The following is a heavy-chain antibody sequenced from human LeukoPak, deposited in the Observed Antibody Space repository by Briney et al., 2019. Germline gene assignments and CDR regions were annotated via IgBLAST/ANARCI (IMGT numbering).Heavy chain of an antibody. Sequence: PGGSLRLPCAASGFTFSDYYMSWIRQAPGKGLEWVSYISSSGSNTNYADSVKGRFTISRDNAKNSLYLQMNSLRAEDTAVYYCARYFYDNSGYYPVFDYWGQGALVTVSS. CDR1: GFTFSDYY. CDR2: ISSSGSNT. CDR3: ARYFYDNSGYYPVFDY. J-gene: IGHJ4*02. D-gene: IGHD3-22*01. V-gene: IGHV3-11*03.